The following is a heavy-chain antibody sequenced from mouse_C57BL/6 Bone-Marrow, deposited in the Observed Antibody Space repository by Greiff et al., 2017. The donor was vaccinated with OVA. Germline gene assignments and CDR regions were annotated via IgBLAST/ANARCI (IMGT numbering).Heavy chain of an antibody. CDR2: INPGSGGT. CDR3: ARGGGLAFDY. CDR1: GYAFTNYL. D-gene: IGHD3-3*01. Sequence: QVQLKESGAELVRPGTSVKVSCKASGYAFTNYLIEWVKQRPGQGLEWIGVINPGSGGTNYNEKFKGKATLTADKSSSTAYMQLSSLTSEDSAVYFCARGGGLAFDYWGQGTTLTVSS. V-gene: IGHV1-54*01. J-gene: IGHJ2*01.